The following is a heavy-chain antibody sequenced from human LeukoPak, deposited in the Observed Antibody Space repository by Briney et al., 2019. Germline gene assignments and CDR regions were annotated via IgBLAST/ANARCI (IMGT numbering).Heavy chain of an antibody. CDR2: IYWTGST. J-gene: IGHJ6*03. V-gene: IGHV4-59*01. Sequence: PSETLSLTCSVSGGSISSYYWSWIRQPPGKGLEWIGYIYWTGSTKYNPSLKSRVTISVDTSKTHFSLKLSSVTAADTAVYYCARDSPYSYYNYYMDVWGKGTTVTVSS. D-gene: IGHD2-21*01. CDR3: ARDSPYSYYNYYMDV. CDR1: GGSISSYY.